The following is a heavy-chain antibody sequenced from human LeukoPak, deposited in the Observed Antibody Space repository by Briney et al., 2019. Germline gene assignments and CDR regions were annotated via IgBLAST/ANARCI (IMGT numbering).Heavy chain of an antibody. V-gene: IGHV4-4*02. Sequence: SETLSLTCAVSGGSISSSNWWSWVRPPPGKRLEWIGEIYHSGSTNYIPSLKSRVTISVDKSKNQFSLRLSSVTAADTAVYYCASKWLGLNYWGQGTLVTVSS. CDR2: IYHSGST. CDR3: ASKWLGLNY. J-gene: IGHJ4*02. CDR1: GGSISSSNW. D-gene: IGHD6-19*01.